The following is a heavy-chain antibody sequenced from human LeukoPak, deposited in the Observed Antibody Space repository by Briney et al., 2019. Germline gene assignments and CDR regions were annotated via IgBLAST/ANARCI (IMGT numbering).Heavy chain of an antibody. J-gene: IGHJ4*02. CDR1: GFTFSNYG. CDR3: AKEEGVMAIAGSPSGY. D-gene: IGHD2-21*01. V-gene: IGHV3-30*18. Sequence: GGSLRLSCAASGFTFSNYGIHWVRQAPGKGLEWVAIISYDGTNKYYADSMKGRFTISRDNSKNTLYLQMNSLRAEDTAMYYCAKEEGVMAIAGSPSGYWGQGTLVTVSS. CDR2: ISYDGTNK.